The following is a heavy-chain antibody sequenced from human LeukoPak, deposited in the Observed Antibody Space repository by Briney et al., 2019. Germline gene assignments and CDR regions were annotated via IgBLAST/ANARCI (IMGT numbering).Heavy chain of an antibody. CDR2: VSDSFNK. J-gene: IGHJ4*02. CDR3: ARDGLHTAHFDY. Sequence: GGSLRLSCAASVFTFSSYTMNWVRQAPGKGLEWVSTVSDSFNKHYSDSVKGRFTISRDNAGNSLYLQMNSLRDEDTAIYYCARDGLHTAHFDYWGQGTLVTVSS. CDR1: VFTFSSYT. V-gene: IGHV3-48*02. D-gene: IGHD5-18*01.